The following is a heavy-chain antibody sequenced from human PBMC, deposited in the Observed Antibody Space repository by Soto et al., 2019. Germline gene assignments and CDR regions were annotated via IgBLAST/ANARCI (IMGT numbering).Heavy chain of an antibody. CDR3: ARPGYYDILTHYYYMDV. V-gene: IGHV5-51*01. CDR1: GYSFTSHW. D-gene: IGHD3-9*01. J-gene: IGHJ6*03. Sequence: PGESLKISCKGSGYSFTSHWIGWVRQLPGKGLEWMGIIYPSDSDTRYSPSFQGQVTISVDKSISTAYLQWSSLKASDTAMYYCARPGYYDILTHYYYMDVWGKGTTVTVSS. CDR2: IYPSDSDT.